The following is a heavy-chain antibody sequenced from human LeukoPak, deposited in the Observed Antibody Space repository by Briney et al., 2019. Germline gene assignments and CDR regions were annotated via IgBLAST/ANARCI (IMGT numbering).Heavy chain of an antibody. D-gene: IGHD3-10*01. J-gene: IGHJ4*02. V-gene: IGHV3-30*03. Sequence: PGGSLRLSCAASGFTFSSYGMHWVRQAPGKGLEWVAVISYDGSNKYYADSVKGRFTISRDNSKNTLYLQMNSLRAEDTAVYYCASGGSGSYNTSPLDYWGQGTLVTVSS. CDR2: ISYDGSNK. CDR1: GFTFSSYG. CDR3: ASGGSGSYNTSPLDY.